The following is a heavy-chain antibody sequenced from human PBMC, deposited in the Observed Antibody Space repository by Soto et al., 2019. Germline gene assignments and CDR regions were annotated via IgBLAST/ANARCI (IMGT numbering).Heavy chain of an antibody. CDR2: LWSNGRNQ. D-gene: IGHD3-16*01. J-gene: IGHJ3*01. CDR3: GREGGPFDVFDF. V-gene: IGHV3-33*01. Sequence: GGSLRLSCRASGLSFSTCGMHWVRQAPGKGLEWVTVLWSNGRNQYYADSVKGRFTFSRDNSKNTLYLQMNSLRAEDTAVYYCGREGGPFDVFDFWGKGTLVTVPS. CDR1: GLSFSTCG.